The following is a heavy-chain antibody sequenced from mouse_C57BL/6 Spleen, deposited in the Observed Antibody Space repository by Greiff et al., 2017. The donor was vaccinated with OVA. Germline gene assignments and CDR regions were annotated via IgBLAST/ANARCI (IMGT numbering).Heavy chain of an antibody. J-gene: IGHJ2*01. CDR2: IYPGSGST. CDR3: ARWGTMVVATDFDY. CDR1: GYTFTSYW. Sequence: QVQLQQPGAELVKPGASVKMSCKASGYTFTSYWITWVKQRPGQGLEWIGDIYPGSGSTNYNEKFKSKATLTVDTSSSTAYMQLSSLTSEDSAVYYCARWGTMVVATDFDYWGQGTTLTVSS. V-gene: IGHV1-55*01. D-gene: IGHD1-1*01.